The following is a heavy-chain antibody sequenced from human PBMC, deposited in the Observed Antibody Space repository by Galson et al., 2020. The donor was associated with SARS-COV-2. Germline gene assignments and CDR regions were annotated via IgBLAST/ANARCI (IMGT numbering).Heavy chain of an antibody. D-gene: IGHD3-3*01. CDR3: ARDLPVYYDFWDGSWDY. V-gene: IGHV4-38-2*02. J-gene: IGHJ4*01. CDR2: IHHSGST. Sequence: SETLSLTCTVSGYSISSGYYWGWIRQPPGKGQEWVGNIHHSGSTYYNPSLKSRVTISVDTSKNQFSLKLNSVTAADTAVYYCARDLPVYYDFWDGSWDYWGHGTLVTVSS. CDR1: GYSISSGYY.